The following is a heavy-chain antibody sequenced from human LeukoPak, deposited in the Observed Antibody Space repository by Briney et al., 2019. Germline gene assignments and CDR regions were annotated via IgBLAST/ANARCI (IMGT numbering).Heavy chain of an antibody. CDR1: GFTVSNNY. CDR2: IFGVGGST. D-gene: IGHD1-26*01. V-gene: IGHV3-53*01. J-gene: IGHJ4*02. Sequence: GGSLRLSCAASGFTVSNNYMSWVRQAPGKGLEWVSVIFGVGGSTYYADSVKGRFTISRDNSKNTLYLQMNSLRADDTAVYYCAKENGSYYGGADYWGQGTLVTVSS. CDR3: AKENGSYYGGADY.